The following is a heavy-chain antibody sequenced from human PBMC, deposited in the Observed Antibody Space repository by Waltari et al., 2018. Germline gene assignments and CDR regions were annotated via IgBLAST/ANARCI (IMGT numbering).Heavy chain of an antibody. CDR3: ARGCHRYYDFWSGPIGDY. CDR2: MNPNSGNT. D-gene: IGHD3-3*01. Sequence: QVQLVQSGAEVKKPGASVKVSCKASGYTFNSYDINWVRQAPGQGLEWMGWMNPNSGNTGYAQKFQGRVTMTRNTSISTAYMELSSLRSEDTAVYYCARGCHRYYDFWSGPIGDYWGQGTLVTVSS. V-gene: IGHV1-8*01. J-gene: IGHJ4*02. CDR1: GYTFNSYD.